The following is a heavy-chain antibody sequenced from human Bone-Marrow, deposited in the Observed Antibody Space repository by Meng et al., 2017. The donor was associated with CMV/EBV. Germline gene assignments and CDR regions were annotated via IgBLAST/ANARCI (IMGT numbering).Heavy chain of an antibody. V-gene: IGHV3-21*01. J-gene: IGHJ4*02. CDR3: ARDGQLWFGSDY. D-gene: IGHD3-10*01. CDR2: ISSSSSYI. Sequence: GGSLRLSCAASGFTFSSYSMNWVRQAPGKGLEWVSSISSSSSYIYYADSVKGRFTISRDNAKNSLYLQMTSLRAEDTAVYYCARDGQLWFGSDYWGQGTLVTVSS. CDR1: GFTFSSYS.